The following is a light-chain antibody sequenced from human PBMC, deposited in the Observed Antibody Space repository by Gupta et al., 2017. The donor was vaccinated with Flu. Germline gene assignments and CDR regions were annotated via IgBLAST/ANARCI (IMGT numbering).Light chain of an antibody. CDR2: LAS. Sequence: NYVDWYQQRPGQAPRLLICLASSRATGIPDRFRGSGSGTDFSLNISVLEAEDVAVYYCQQNGNTPMTFGQGTKVEIK. V-gene: IGKV3-20*01. CDR3: QQNGNTPMT. J-gene: IGKJ1*01. CDR1: NY.